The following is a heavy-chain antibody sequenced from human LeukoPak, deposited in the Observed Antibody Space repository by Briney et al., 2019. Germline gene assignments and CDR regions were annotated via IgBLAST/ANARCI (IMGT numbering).Heavy chain of an antibody. Sequence: GGSLRLSCAASGFTFSSYAMSWVREAPGKGLEWVSAISGSGGSTYYADSVKGRFTISRDNSKNTLYLQMNSLRAEDTAIYYCARDERLLSFLKWGQGTLVTVSS. V-gene: IGHV3-23*01. J-gene: IGHJ4*02. CDR1: GFTFSSYA. D-gene: IGHD3-3*01. CDR3: ARDERLLSFLK. CDR2: ISGSGGST.